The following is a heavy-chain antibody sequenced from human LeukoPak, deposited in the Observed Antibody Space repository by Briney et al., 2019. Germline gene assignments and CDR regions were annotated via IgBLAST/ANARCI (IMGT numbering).Heavy chain of an antibody. CDR1: GFSFSSSW. V-gene: IGHV3-7*01. Sequence: GSLRLSCAASGFSFSSSWMSWVCPAPGEGLEWVAKIKPDVSEKNYLDSVKGRFTIYRDNAKNSLYLQMNSLRAEDTAVYYCARGRTTFDPWGQGTLVTVSS. J-gene: IGHJ5*02. D-gene: IGHD4-11*01. CDR2: IKPDVSEK. CDR3: ARGRTTFDP.